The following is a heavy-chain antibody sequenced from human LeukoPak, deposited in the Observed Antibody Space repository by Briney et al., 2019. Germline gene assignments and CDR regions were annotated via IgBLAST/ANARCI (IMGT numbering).Heavy chain of an antibody. D-gene: IGHD3-22*01. CDR1: GFTFSSYA. Sequence: GGSLRLPCAASGFTFSSYAMSWVRQAPGKGLEWVSYISSSGSTIYYADSVKGRFTISRDNAKNSLYLQMNSLRAEDTAVYYCTREGGHYYYDLDYFDYWGQGTLVTVSS. V-gene: IGHV3-48*04. J-gene: IGHJ4*02. CDR3: TREGGHYYYDLDYFDY. CDR2: ISSSGSTI.